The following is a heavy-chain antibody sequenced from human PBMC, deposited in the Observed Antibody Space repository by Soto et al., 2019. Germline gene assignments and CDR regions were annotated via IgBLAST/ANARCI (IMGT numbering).Heavy chain of an antibody. D-gene: IGHD2-15*01. Sequence: SLGLSCAASGFTFSNAWMSWVRQAPGKGLEWVGRIKSKTDGGTTDYAAPVKGRFTISRDDSKNTLYLQMNSLKTEDTAVYYCTRYIVVVVAATHYYYYYGMDVWGQGTTVTVSS. J-gene: IGHJ6*02. CDR1: GFTFSNAW. CDR3: TRYIVVVVAATHYYYYYGMDV. CDR2: IKSKTDGGTT. V-gene: IGHV3-15*01.